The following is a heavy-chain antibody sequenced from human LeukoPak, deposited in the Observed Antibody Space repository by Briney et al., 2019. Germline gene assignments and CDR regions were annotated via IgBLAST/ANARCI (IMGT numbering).Heavy chain of an antibody. D-gene: IGHD6-19*01. CDR3: ARGDSVVAGIDNAFDI. J-gene: IGHJ3*02. CDR2: ISTSSSYI. V-gene: IGHV3-21*01. CDR1: GFTFSSYS. Sequence: PGGSLRLSCAASGFTFSSYSMNWVRQAPGKGLEWVSSISTSSSYINYADSVKGRFTISRDNAKKSLYLQMNSLRADDTAVYYCARGDSVVAGIDNAFDIWGQGTMVTVSS.